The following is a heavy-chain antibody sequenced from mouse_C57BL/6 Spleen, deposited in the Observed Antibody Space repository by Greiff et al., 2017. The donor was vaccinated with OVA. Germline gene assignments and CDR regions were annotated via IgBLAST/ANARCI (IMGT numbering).Heavy chain of an antibody. CDR3: ARGSSGYFYAMDF. V-gene: IGHV3-8*01. CDR1: GYSITSDY. J-gene: IGHJ4*01. CDR2: ISYSGST. Sequence: EVQLVESGPGLAKPSQTLSLPCSVTGYSITSDYWNWIRKFPGNKLEYMGYISYSGSTYYNPSLKSRISITRDTSKNQYYLQLNSVTTEDTATYYCARGSSGYFYAMDFWGQGTSVTVSS. D-gene: IGHD3-2*02.